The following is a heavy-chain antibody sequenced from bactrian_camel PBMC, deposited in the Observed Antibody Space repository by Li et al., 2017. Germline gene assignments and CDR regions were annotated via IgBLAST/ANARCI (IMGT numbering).Heavy chain of an antibody. V-gene: IGHV3S9*01. CDR1: GATYSRRC. Sequence: HVQLVESGGGSVQTGGSLRLSCTVSGATYSRRCMAWFRQVPGKGREAVAAADADRRTIYGDFVEGRFTIDRDNARNILYLRMHDLKPEDTAMYYCAVVKNPTRVRAAGIGSADFGYWGQGTQVTVS. CDR2: ADADRRT. D-gene: IGHD2*01. CDR3: AVVKNPTRVRAAGIGSADFGY. J-gene: IGHJ6*01.